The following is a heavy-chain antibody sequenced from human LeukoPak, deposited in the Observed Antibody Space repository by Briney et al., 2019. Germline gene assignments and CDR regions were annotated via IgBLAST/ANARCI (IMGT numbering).Heavy chain of an antibody. CDR1: GGSFSGYY. CDR2: INHSGST. Sequence: PSETLSLTCAVYGGSFSGYYWSWIRQPPGKGLEWIGEINHSGSTNYNPSLKSRVTISVDTSKNQFSLKLSSVTAADTAVYYCARGPDLHNWFDPWGQGTQVTVSS. V-gene: IGHV4-34*01. J-gene: IGHJ5*02. CDR3: ARGPDLHNWFDP.